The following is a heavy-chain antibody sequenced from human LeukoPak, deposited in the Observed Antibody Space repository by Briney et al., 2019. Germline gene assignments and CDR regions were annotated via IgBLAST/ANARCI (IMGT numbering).Heavy chain of an antibody. CDR3: ARFIAAPYYFDY. CDR1: GFTFSNYG. J-gene: IGHJ4*02. V-gene: IGHV3-30*02. Sequence: GGSLRLSCAASGFTFSNYGMHWVRQAPGKGLDWVAFIRPDGSNKYYADSVKGRFTFSRDNAKNSLYLQMNSLRAEDTAVYYCARFIAAPYYFDYWGRGTLVTVSS. CDR2: IRPDGSNK. D-gene: IGHD6-13*01.